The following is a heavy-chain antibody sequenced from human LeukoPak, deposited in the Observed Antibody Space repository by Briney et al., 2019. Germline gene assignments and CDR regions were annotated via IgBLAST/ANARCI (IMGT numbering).Heavy chain of an antibody. Sequence: SETLSLTGAVYGGSFSDYYWRWIRQPPGKGLEWIGYIYYSGSTNYNPSLKSRVTISVDTSKNQFSLQLSSVTAADTAVYYCARTAPGLDFFDYWGQGTLVTVSS. V-gene: IGHV4-59*08. CDR3: ARTAPGLDFFDY. CDR2: IYYSGST. D-gene: IGHD2/OR15-2a*01. CDR1: GGSFSDYY. J-gene: IGHJ4*02.